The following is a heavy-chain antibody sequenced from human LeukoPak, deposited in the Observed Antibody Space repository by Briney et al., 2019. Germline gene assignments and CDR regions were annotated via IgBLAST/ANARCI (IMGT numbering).Heavy chain of an antibody. J-gene: IGHJ4*02. V-gene: IGHV3-21*01. CDR1: GFTFSSYS. Sequence: GGSLRLSCAASGFTFSSYSMNWVRQAPGKGLEWVSSISSSSSYIYYADSVKGRFTTSRDNAKNSLYLQMNSLRAEDTAVYYCARAAQTNYYFDYWGQGTLVTVSS. CDR3: ARAAQTNYYFDY. CDR2: ISSSSSYI.